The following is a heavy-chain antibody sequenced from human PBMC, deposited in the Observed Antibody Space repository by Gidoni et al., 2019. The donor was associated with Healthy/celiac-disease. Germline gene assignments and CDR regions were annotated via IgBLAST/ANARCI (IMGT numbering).Heavy chain of an antibody. CDR2: IIPIFGTA. D-gene: IGHD6-6*01. Sequence: QVQLVQSGAEVKKPGSSLKFSCKASEAPLAAYPISWVRQAPGQGLEWMGGIIPIFGTANYAQKFQGRVTITADESTSTAYMELSSLRSEDTAVYYCATIGGVEQLGGPQLPEDYWGQGTLVTVSS. CDR3: ATIGGVEQLGGPQLPEDY. CDR1: EAPLAAYP. J-gene: IGHJ4*02. V-gene: IGHV1-69*01.